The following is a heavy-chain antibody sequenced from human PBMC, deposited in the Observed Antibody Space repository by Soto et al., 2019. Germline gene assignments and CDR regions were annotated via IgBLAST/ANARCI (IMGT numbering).Heavy chain of an antibody. V-gene: IGHV1-46*01. CDR2: INSGGGSA. Sequence: ASVKVSCKASGYIFTNYYMHWVRQAPGQGLEWMGRINSGGGSATYAQKFLGRVTLTTATSTNTVYMDLRSLESDDTAIYYCARDRLRGYDSSGFYSWGQGTMVTVSS. CDR3: ARDRLRGYDSSGFYS. J-gene: IGHJ4*02. CDR1: GYIFTNYY. D-gene: IGHD3-22*01.